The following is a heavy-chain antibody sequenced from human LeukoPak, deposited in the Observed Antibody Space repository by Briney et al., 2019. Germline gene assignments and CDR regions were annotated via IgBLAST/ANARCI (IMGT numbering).Heavy chain of an antibody. CDR3: AREDGSTTLANRFDP. D-gene: IGHD3-10*01. CDR2: ISSSSNYI. Sequence: GGCLRLSCAASGFTFISYSMNWVRQAPGKGLEWVSSISSSSNYIYYADSVKGRFTISRDNAKNSLYLQMNSLRAEDTAVYYCAREDGSTTLANRFDPWGQGTLVTVSS. V-gene: IGHV3-21*01. CDR1: GFTFISYS. J-gene: IGHJ5*02.